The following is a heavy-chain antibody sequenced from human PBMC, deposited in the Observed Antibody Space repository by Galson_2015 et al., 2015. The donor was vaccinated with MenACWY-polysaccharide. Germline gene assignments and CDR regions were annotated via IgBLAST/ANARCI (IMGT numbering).Heavy chain of an antibody. CDR3: AKKGCTTTSCTYNWFDP. Sequence: SLRLSCAASGFTFSNYHMNWVRQAPGKGLEWASYISSSSTIYYADSVKGRFTISRDNSKNTLYLQMNSLRAEDTAVYYCAKKGCTTTSCTYNWFDPWGQGTLVTVSS. CDR2: ISSSSTI. V-gene: IGHV3-69-1*02. D-gene: IGHD2-2*01. CDR1: GFTFSNYH. J-gene: IGHJ5*02.